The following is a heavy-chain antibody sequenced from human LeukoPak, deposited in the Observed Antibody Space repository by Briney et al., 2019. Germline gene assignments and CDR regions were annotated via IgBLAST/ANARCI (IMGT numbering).Heavy chain of an antibody. V-gene: IGHV3-30*02. D-gene: IGHD1-26*01. CDR2: IRYDGSNK. J-gene: IGHJ6*03. CDR3: AKGRGSYMDV. Sequence: TGGSLRLSWAASGFTFSSYGMHWVRQAPGKGLEWVAFIRYDGSNKYYADSVKGRFTISRDNSKNTLYLQMNSLRAEDTAVYYCAKGRGSYMDVWGKGTTVTVSS. CDR1: GFTFSSYG.